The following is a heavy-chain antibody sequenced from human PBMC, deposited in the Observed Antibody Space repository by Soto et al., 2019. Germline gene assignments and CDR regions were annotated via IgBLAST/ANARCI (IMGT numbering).Heavy chain of an antibody. CDR2: VSSDGSST. CDR1: GFTFSSYW. V-gene: IGHV3-74*01. Sequence: EVQLVESGGGLVQPGESLRLSCAASGFTFSSYWMHWIRQAPGKGLVWVSRVSSDGSSTVYANSVKGRLTISRDKAKKTLYLQMNRLSDEDTAVYYCARGLPNYSSFDSWGQGTLVTVSS. J-gene: IGHJ4*02. D-gene: IGHD4-4*01. CDR3: ARGLPNYSSFDS.